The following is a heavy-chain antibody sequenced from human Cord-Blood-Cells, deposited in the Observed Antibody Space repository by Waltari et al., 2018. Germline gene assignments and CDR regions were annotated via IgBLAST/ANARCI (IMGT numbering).Heavy chain of an antibody. CDR3: ARRLQYMYVPYNWFDP. V-gene: IGHV4-39*01. CDR2: IHYSGST. CDR1: GGSISSSSYY. Sequence: QLQLQESGPGLVKPSETLSRTCTVSGGSISSSSYYWGWIRQPPGKGLEWSGSIHYSGSTYYNPSLTSRVNISVDTSKNQFSLKLSSVTAADTSVYYCARRLQYMYVPYNWFDPWGQGTLVTVSS. D-gene: IGHD2-8*01. J-gene: IGHJ5*02.